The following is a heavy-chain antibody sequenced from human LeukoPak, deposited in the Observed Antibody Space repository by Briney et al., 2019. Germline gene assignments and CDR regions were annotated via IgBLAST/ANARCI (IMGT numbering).Heavy chain of an antibody. CDR3: AREVLHDGYNFDY. V-gene: IGHV3-7*01. CDR2: IKQDGSEK. D-gene: IGHD5-24*01. Sequence: PGGSLRLSCAASGFTFSSYWMSWVRQAPGKGLEWVANIKQDGSEKYYVDSVKGRFTISRDNAKNSLYLQMNSLRAEDTAVYYCAREVLHDGYNFDYWGQGTLVTVSS. J-gene: IGHJ4*02. CDR1: GFTFSSYW.